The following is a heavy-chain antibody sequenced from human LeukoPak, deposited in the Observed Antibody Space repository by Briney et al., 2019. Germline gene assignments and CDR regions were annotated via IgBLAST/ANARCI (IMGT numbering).Heavy chain of an antibody. D-gene: IGHD5-18*01. CDR2: INHSGST. CDR3: ARVLGYSYGYRFDY. Sequence: PSETLSLTCAVYGGSFSGYYWSWIRQPPGKGLEWIGEINHSGSTNYNPCLKSRVTISVDTSKNQFSLKLSSVTAADTAVYYCARVLGYSYGYRFDYWGQGTLVTVSS. CDR1: GGSFSGYY. V-gene: IGHV4-34*01. J-gene: IGHJ4*02.